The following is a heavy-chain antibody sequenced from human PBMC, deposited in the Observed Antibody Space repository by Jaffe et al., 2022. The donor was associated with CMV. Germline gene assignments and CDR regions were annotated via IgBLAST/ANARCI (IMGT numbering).Heavy chain of an antibody. V-gene: IGHV3-33*08. CDR2: IWYDGSNK. CDR1: GFTFSSYG. J-gene: IGHJ6*03. D-gene: IGHD3-10*01. CDR3: ARPRGRGSGSSPYYMDV. Sequence: QVQLVESGGGVVQPGRSLRLSCAASGFTFSSYGMHWVRQAPGKGLEWVAVIWYDGSNKYYADSVKGRFTISRDNSKNTLYLQMNSLRAEDTAVYYCARPRGRGSGSSPYYMDVWGKGTTVTVSS.